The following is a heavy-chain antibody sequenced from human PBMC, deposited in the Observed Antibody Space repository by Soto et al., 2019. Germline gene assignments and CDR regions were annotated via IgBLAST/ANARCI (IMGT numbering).Heavy chain of an antibody. D-gene: IGHD6-13*01. CDR2: INAANGDT. V-gene: IGHV1-3*01. CDR1: GXTFTSYG. Sequence: VASVKVSCKASGXTFTSYGIHWVRQAPGQRLEWMGWINAANGDTKYSPKFQGRVTITRDTSASTAYMELSSLRSEDTAVYYCVRRHVSATGIDWFDPWGQGTLVTVSS. CDR3: VRRHVSATGIDWFDP. J-gene: IGHJ5*02.